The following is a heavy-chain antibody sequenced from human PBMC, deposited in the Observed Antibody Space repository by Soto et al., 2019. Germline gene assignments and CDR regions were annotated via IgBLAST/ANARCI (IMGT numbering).Heavy chain of an antibody. J-gene: IGHJ2*01. D-gene: IGHD4-4*01. CDR2: ISYDGSNK. Sequence: QVQLVESGGGVVQAGRSLRLSCAASGFTFSSYAMHWVRQAPGMGLAWVAVISYDGSNKYYADSVKGRFTISRDNSKNALYLQMNSLRAEDTAVYYCARPLWRDDYNWGYFDLWGRGTLLTVSS. V-gene: IGHV3-30-3*01. CDR3: ARPLWRDDYNWGYFDL. CDR1: GFTFSSYA.